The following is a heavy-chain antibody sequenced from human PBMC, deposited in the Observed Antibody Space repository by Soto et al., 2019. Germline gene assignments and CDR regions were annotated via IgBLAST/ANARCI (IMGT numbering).Heavy chain of an antibody. CDR1: GFTFKNYA. D-gene: IGHD6-13*01. J-gene: IGHJ4*02. CDR3: ATDQAADGTLALDN. Sequence: QVQLVESGGGAVQPGRSLRVSCAASGFTFKNYAFHWVRQAPGKGLEWVTVISGDGHNKYYADSVKGRFTISRDNSENTLYLQMNSLRPEDTAVYYCATDQAADGTLALDNWGQGTLVTVSS. V-gene: IGHV3-30-3*01. CDR2: ISGDGHNK.